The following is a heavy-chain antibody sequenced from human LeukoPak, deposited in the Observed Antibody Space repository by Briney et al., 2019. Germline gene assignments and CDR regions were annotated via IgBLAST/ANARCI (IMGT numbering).Heavy chain of an antibody. CDR3: AAEYSGYVNWFDP. D-gene: IGHD5-12*01. CDR2: FNPNSGGT. J-gene: IGHJ5*02. Sequence: ASVKVSCKASGYTFTGYYMHWVRQAPGQGLEWMGWFNPNSGGTNYAQKFQGRVTMTRDTSISTAYMELSRLRSDDTAVYYCAAEYSGYVNWFDPWGQGTLVTVSS. CDR1: GYTFTGYY. V-gene: IGHV1-2*02.